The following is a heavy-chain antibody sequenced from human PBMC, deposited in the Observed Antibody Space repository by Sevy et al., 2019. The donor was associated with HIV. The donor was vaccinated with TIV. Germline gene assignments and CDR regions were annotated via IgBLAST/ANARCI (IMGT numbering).Heavy chain of an antibody. Sequence: ASVKVSCKASGYTFTGYYMHWVRQAPGQGLEWMGRINPNSGGTNYAQTFQGRVTMTRDTSISTAYMELSRLRSDDTAVYYCARITGYCTGGVCPTHFDYWGQGTLVTVSS. CDR2: INPNSGGT. CDR1: GYTFTGYY. V-gene: IGHV1-2*06. CDR3: ARITGYCTGGVCPTHFDY. D-gene: IGHD2-8*02. J-gene: IGHJ4*02.